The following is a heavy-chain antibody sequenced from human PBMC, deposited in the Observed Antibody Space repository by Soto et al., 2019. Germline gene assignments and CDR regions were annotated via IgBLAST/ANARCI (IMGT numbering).Heavy chain of an antibody. CDR3: AKFLIVGAPQDAFDI. Sequence: QVQLVESGGGVVQPGRSLRLSCAASGFTFSSYGMHWVRQAPGKGLEWVAVISYDGSNKYYADSVKGRFTISRDNSKNTLYLQMNSLRAEDTAVYYCAKFLIVGAPQDAFDIWGQGTMVTVSS. V-gene: IGHV3-30*18. CDR1: GFTFSSYG. D-gene: IGHD1-26*01. CDR2: ISYDGSNK. J-gene: IGHJ3*02.